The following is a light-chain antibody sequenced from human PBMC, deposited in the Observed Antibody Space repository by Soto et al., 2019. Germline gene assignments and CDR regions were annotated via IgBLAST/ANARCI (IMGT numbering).Light chain of an antibody. V-gene: IGLV2-8*01. CDR2: EVT. CDR1: SSDVGGYDY. CDR3: SSFVAGNNYWV. J-gene: IGLJ3*02. Sequence: QSALTQPPSASGSPGRSVTISCTGTSSDVGGYDYVSWFQQHPGKAPKLIIYEVTKRPSGVPDRFSASKSGNTASLTVSGLQAEDEADYYCSSFVAGNNYWVFGGGPKVTVL.